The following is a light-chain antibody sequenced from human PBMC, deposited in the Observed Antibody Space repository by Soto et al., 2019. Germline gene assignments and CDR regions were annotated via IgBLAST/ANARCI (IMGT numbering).Light chain of an antibody. CDR2: DAS. V-gene: IGKV1-5*01. Sequence: IQMTQSPSTLSASVGDRFTIAGLASQSISSWLAWYQQKPGKAPKLLIFDASSLESGTPSRFSGRRSGTQFTLTIDGLQPDDFATYFCQQYDNYKPLTFGGGTKVDIK. J-gene: IGKJ4*01. CDR3: QQYDNYKPLT. CDR1: QSISSW.